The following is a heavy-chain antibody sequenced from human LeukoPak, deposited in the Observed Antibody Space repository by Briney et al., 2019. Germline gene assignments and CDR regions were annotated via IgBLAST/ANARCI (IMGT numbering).Heavy chain of an antibody. V-gene: IGHV3-53*04. J-gene: IGHJ4*02. CDR3: ARDLGSGSYDY. CDR2: IYSGGST. D-gene: IGHD3-10*01. CDR1: GFTVSSNY. Sequence: GGSLRLTCAASGFTVSSNYMSWVRQAPGKGLEWVSVIYSGGSTYYADSVKGRLTISRHNSKNTLYLQMNSLRAEDTAVYYCARDLGSGSYDYWGQGTLVTVSS.